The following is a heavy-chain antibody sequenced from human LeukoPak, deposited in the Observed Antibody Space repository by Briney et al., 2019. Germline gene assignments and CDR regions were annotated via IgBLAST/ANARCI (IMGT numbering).Heavy chain of an antibody. D-gene: IGHD6-19*01. CDR1: GFTFSSYA. V-gene: IGHV3-30-3*01. CDR3: ARDGDSGWYPYFDY. Sequence: GGSLRLSCAASGFTFSSYAMHWVRQAPGKGLEWVAVISYDGSNKYYADSVKGRFTISRDNSKNTLYLQMNSLRAEDTAVYYCARDGDSGWYPYFDYWGQGTLVTVSS. J-gene: IGHJ4*02. CDR2: ISYDGSNK.